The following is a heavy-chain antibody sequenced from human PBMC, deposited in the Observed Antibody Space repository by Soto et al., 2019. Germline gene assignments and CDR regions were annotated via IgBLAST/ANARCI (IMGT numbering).Heavy chain of an antibody. CDR1: GGSFSGYY. V-gene: IGHV4-34*01. CDR3: ARARHLESGSYYYYYYYGMDV. Sequence: SETRSLTCAVYGGSFSGYYWSWIRQPPGKGLEWIGEINDSGSTNYNPSLKSRVTISVDTSKNQFSLKLSSVTAADTDVYYCARARHLESGSYYYYYYYGMDVWGQGTTVTVSS. J-gene: IGHJ6*02. D-gene: IGHD1-26*01. CDR2: INDSGST.